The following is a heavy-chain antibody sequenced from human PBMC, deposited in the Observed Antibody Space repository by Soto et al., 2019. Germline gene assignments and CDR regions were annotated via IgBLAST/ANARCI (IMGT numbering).Heavy chain of an antibody. CDR3: ARELEWLRFIPQTAAGDY. D-gene: IGHD5-12*01. J-gene: IGHJ4*02. CDR2: ISSSSSTI. CDR1: GFTFSSYS. V-gene: IGHV3-48*02. Sequence: LSLTCAASGFTFSSYSMNWVRQAPGKGLEWVSYISSSSSTIYYADSVKGRFTISRDNAKNSLYLQMNSLRDEDTAVYYCARELEWLRFIPQTAAGDYWGQGTLVTVSS.